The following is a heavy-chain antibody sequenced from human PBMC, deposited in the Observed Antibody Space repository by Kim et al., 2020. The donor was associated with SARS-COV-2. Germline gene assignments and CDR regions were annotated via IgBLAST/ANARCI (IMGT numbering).Heavy chain of an antibody. D-gene: IGHD6-6*01. J-gene: IGHJ6*02. CDR3: AKAGSSSSYYYYYGMDV. Sequence: GGSLRLSCAASGFTFSSYGMHWVRQAPGKGLEWVAVISYDGSNKYYADSVKGRFTISRDNSKNTLYLQMNSLRAEDTAVYYCAKAGSSSSYYYYYGMDVWGQGTTVTVSS. CDR2: ISYDGSNK. CDR1: GFTFSSYG. V-gene: IGHV3-30*18.